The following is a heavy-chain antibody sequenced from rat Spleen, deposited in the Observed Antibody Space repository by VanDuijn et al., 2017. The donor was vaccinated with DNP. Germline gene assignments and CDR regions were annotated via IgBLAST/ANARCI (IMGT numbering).Heavy chain of an antibody. V-gene: IGHV5S13*01. Sequence: EVQLVESGGGLVQPGRSLKLSCAASGFTFSNYDMAWVRQAPTKGLEWVASINTDGGSTYYPDSVKGRFTISRDNAENTVYLQMNSLRSEDTATYYCAKAGNSGFDYWGQGVMVTVSS. CDR1: GFTFSNYD. J-gene: IGHJ2*01. CDR3: AKAGNSGFDY. CDR2: INTDGGST. D-gene: IGHD4-3*01.